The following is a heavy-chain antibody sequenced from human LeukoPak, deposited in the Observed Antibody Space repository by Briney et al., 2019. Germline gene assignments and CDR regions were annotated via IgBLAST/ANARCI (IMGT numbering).Heavy chain of an antibody. V-gene: IGHV1-2*02. CDR1: GYTFTYYY. D-gene: IGHD6-19*01. CDR2: INPDSGDT. Sequence: ASVKVSCKASGYTFTYYYIHWMRQAPGQGLEWMGWINPDSGDTSYAQKFQGRVTMTRDTSISTAYMELSSLRSEDTAVYYCARVLHKGAVAGRALGYWGQGTLVTVSS. CDR3: ARVLHKGAVAGRALGY. J-gene: IGHJ4*02.